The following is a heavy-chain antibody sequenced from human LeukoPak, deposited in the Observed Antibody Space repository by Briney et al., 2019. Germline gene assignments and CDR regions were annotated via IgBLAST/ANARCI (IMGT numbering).Heavy chain of an antibody. J-gene: IGHJ4*02. D-gene: IGHD1/OR15-1a*01. CDR3: AKGRTNDY. CDR1: GFTFSTYA. CDR2: ISDTGGNT. Sequence: GGSLRLSCAASGFTFSTYAMSWVRQTPERGLEWVSAISDTGGNTFYADSVKGRFTISRDNSKNTLYLQMNSLRAEDTAIYYCAKGRTNDYWGQGPLVTVSS. V-gene: IGHV3-23*01.